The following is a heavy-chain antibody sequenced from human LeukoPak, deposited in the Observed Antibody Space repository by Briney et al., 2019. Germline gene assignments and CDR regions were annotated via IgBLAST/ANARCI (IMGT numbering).Heavy chain of an antibody. Sequence: SETLSLTCTVSGGSISSYYWSWIRQPPGKGLEWIGYIYYSGSTNYNASLKSRVIISVDTSKNQFSLKLSSVTAADTAVYYCARPGGGSTDAFDIWGQGTMVTVSS. V-gene: IGHV4-59*08. J-gene: IGHJ3*02. CDR1: GGSISSYY. D-gene: IGHD3-16*01. CDR3: ARPGGGSTDAFDI. CDR2: IYYSGST.